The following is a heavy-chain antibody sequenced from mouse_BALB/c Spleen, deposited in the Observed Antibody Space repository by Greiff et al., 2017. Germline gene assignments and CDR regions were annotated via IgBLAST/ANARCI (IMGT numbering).Heavy chain of an antibody. CDR1: GFSLTSYG. CDR2: IWAGGST. Sequence: VKLMESGPGLVAPSQSLSITCTVSGFSLTSYGVHWVRQPPGKGLEWLGVIWAGGSTNYNSALMSRLSISKDNSKSQVFLKMNSLQTDDTAMYYCAREVQAWFAYWGQGTLVTVSA. V-gene: IGHV2-9*02. J-gene: IGHJ3*01. D-gene: IGHD2-14*01. CDR3: AREVQAWFAY.